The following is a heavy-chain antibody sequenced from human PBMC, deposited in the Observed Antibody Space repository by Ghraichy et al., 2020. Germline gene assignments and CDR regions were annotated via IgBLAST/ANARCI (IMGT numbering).Heavy chain of an antibody. D-gene: IGHD5-18*01. CDR1: GFTFSNAW. J-gene: IGHJ4*02. CDR2: IKSKTDGGTT. CDR3: TTEPSGYSYGYVVGQID. Sequence: GESLNISCAASGFTFSNAWMSWVRQTPGKGLEWVGRIKSKTDGGTTDYAAHVKGRFTISRDDSKNTLYLQMNSLKTEDTAVYYCTTEPSGYSYGYVVGQIDWGQGTLVTVAS. V-gene: IGHV3-15*01.